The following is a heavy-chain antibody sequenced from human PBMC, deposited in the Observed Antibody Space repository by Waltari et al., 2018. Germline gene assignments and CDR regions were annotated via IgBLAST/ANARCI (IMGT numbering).Heavy chain of an antibody. Sequence: QVQLVQSGAEVKKPGASVKVSCKASGYTITDHYLHWVRQAPGQGLEWMGWIDPKGGGTDYAQKFQGRVTMTRDTSINTVYMELSSLRSDDTAVYYCARGTWGQTGTAILFGYWGQGTLVAVSS. V-gene: IGHV1-2*02. CDR3: ARGTWGQTGTAILFGY. J-gene: IGHJ4*02. CDR2: IDPKGGGT. CDR1: GYTITDHY. D-gene: IGHD7-27*01.